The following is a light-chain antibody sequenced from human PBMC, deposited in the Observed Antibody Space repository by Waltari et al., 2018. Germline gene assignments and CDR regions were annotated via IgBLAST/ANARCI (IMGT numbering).Light chain of an antibody. V-gene: IGLV1-47*01. CDR1: YSNAGSDK. Sequence: QSVLTQPPSASETPGQRITISCSGGYSNAGSDKIYWYQQLPGTAPKLLIYNNNLRPSGVPDRFSGSKSGTSASLAISGLRSEDESDYYCAAWDSSLSGYVFGTGTKVTVL. CDR2: NNN. J-gene: IGLJ1*01. CDR3: AAWDSSLSGYV.